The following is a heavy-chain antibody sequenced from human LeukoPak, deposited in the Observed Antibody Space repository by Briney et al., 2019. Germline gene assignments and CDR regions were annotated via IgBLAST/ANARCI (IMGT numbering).Heavy chain of an antibody. CDR2: FDPENGET. Sequence: AGKVSCKVSGYTLTELSMHLVRQAPGKGLEWMGVFDPENGETIYAQKSPGRVTMTDDTSTDTAYMALSRLRSEDPAVYYCATDRNLAAIDVWGQGTTVTVSS. D-gene: IGHD1-14*01. CDR3: ATDRNLAAIDV. J-gene: IGHJ6*02. V-gene: IGHV1-24*01. CDR1: GYTLTELS.